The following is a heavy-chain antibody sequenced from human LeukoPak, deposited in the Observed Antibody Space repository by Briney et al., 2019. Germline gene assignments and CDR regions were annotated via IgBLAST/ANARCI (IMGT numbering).Heavy chain of an antibody. CDR3: AREITMVRGVEARHYYYYGMDV. V-gene: IGHV1-18*01. CDR1: GYTFTSYG. D-gene: IGHD3-10*01. J-gene: IGHJ6*02. Sequence: ASVKVSCKASGYTFTSYGISWVRQAPGQGLEWMGWISAYNGNTNYAQKLQGRVTMATDTSTSTAYMELRSLRSDDTAVYYCAREITMVRGVEARHYYYYGMDVWGQGTTVTVSS. CDR2: ISAYNGNT.